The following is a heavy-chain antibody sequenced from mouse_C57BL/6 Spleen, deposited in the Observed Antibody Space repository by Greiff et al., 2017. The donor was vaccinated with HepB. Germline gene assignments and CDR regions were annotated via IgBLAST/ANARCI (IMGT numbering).Heavy chain of an antibody. J-gene: IGHJ2*01. Sequence: VQLQQSGAELVRPGASVKLSCTASGFNIKDDYMHWVKQRPEQGLEWIGWIDPENGDTEYASKFQGKATITADTSSNTAYLQISSLTSEDTAVYYCTTARITTVVPFDYWGQGTTLTVSS. CDR2: IDPENGDT. CDR3: TTARITTVVPFDY. D-gene: IGHD1-1*01. CDR1: GFNIKDDY. V-gene: IGHV14-4*01.